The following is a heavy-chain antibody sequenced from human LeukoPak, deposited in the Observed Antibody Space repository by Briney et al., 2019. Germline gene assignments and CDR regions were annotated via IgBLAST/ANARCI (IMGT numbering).Heavy chain of an antibody. CDR3: ARDLGPYYYDSSGYYYNLDY. V-gene: IGHV1-69*13. J-gene: IGHJ4*02. Sequence: ASVKVSCKVSGYTLTELSMHWVRQAPGQGLEWMGGIIPIFGTANYAQKFQGRVTITADESTSTAYMELSSLRSEDTAVYYCARDLGPYYYDSSGYYYNLDYWGQGTLVTVSS. CDR2: IIPIFGTA. CDR1: GYTLTELS. D-gene: IGHD3-22*01.